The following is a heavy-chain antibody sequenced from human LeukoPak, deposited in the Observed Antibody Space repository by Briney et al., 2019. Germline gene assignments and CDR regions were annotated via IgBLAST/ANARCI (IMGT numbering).Heavy chain of an antibody. CDR2: ISSSSSYI. Sequence: GGSLRLSCAASGFTFSSYSMNWVRQAPGKGLEWVSSISSSSSYIYYADSVKGRFTISRDNAKNSLYLQMNSPRAEDTAVYYCARHGGDDAFDIWGQGTMVTVSS. CDR3: ARHGGDDAFDI. V-gene: IGHV3-21*01. J-gene: IGHJ3*02. D-gene: IGHD2-15*01. CDR1: GFTFSSYS.